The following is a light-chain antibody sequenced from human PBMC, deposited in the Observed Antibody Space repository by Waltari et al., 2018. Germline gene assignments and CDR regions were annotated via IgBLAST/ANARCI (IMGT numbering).Light chain of an antibody. V-gene: IGLV1-44*01. CDR1: SNT. CDR3: ATWDNSLEGWL. CDR2: SVD. J-gene: IGLJ2*01. Sequence: QSVLTQPPSASGTPGQSIIISCSSTSNTVNWFQQDPGAAPKLLIFSVDQRPSGVPARCSGSRSGTSASLAIGGLQSEDEADYYCATWDNSLEGWLFGGGTKVTV.